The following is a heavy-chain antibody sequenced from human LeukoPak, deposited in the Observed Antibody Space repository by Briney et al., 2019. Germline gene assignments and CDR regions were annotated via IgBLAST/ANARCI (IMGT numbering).Heavy chain of an antibody. J-gene: IGHJ4*02. V-gene: IGHV4-4*07. CDR1: GGSISSYF. D-gene: IGHD2-15*01. Sequence: SETLSLTCTVSGGSISSYFWSWIRQPAGKGLEWIGRIYNNGRTSYNPSLKSRVTMSVDTSKNQFSLRLSSVTAADTAVYYCVTNSIGYCSGGNCYQVSDSWGQGSLVTVSS. CDR3: VTNSIGYCSGGNCYQVSDS. CDR2: IYNNGRT.